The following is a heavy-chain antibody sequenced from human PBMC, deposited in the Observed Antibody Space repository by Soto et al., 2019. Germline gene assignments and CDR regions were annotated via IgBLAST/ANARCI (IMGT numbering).Heavy chain of an antibody. CDR2: ISWNSETI. J-gene: IGHJ4*02. V-gene: IGHV3-9*01. CDR1: GFTVDDYA. D-gene: IGHD3-22*01. Sequence: EVQLVESGGGLVQPGRSLRLSCAASGFTVDDYAMHWVRQAPGKGLEWVSGISWNSETIDYADSVKGRFTISRDNAKSSLFLQMNSLRPDETALYYCAKDMKWGGITTIHYFDSWGQGTLVTVSS. CDR3: AKDMKWGGITTIHYFDS.